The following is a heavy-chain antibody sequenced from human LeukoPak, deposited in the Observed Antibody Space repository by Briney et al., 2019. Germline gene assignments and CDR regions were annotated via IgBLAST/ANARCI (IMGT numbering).Heavy chain of an antibody. Sequence: PGGPLTLPCGPSGLPFSSYDLTGLRPTPRKGLEGVALMSRNGGTTYYADSLKGRSTISRDNSKNTLYLQMNSLRAEDTAEYYCVKRGGTESFFYFYYMDVWGKGTTVTVSS. CDR1: GLPFSSYD. CDR2: MSRNGGTT. V-gene: IGHV3-23*01. D-gene: IGHD2-15*01. CDR3: VKRGGTESFFYFYYMDV. J-gene: IGHJ6*03.